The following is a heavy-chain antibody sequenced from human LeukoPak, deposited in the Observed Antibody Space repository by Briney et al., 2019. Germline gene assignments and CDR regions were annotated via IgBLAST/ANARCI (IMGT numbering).Heavy chain of an antibody. D-gene: IGHD3-16*02. CDR1: GFTFSDYP. CDR3: ARHDSFIPY. J-gene: IGHJ4*02. V-gene: IGHV3-23*01. CDR2: ISDSGGST. Sequence: RGGSLRLSCVASGFTFSDYPMSGVRQALGKGLEWVSGISDSGGSTYYADSVKGRCTISRDNSKNTVSLQMNNLRAEDTAVYFCARHDSFIPYWGQGTLVTVTS.